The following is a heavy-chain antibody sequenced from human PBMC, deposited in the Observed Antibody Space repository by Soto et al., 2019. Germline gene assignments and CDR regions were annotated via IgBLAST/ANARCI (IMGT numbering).Heavy chain of an antibody. D-gene: IGHD3-16*01. CDR1: GNIFVTYG. CDR3: AMVDNYVTPTPQYV. Sequence: QVQLVQSGDEVRKPGSSVKVSCKASGNIFVTYGIAGVRQSPGQGIEWMGWIRPYSGNTHYASKVQGRLTMTTETSTSKAYMDLGSLPSDDTAVYYCAMVDNYVTPTPQYVWGQGTTVTVSS. J-gene: IGHJ6*02. V-gene: IGHV1-18*01. CDR2: IRPYSGNT.